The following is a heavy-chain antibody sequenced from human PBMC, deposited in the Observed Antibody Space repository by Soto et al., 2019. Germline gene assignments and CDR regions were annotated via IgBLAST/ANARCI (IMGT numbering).Heavy chain of an antibody. Sequence: TLSLTCTVSGASSSYGGFSWSWIRQSTGKGLEWIGYISHLWNTYFHQSFKSRLTMSIDRTRNQFSLKLSSVTAADMAVYYCARGGGYDSLDYWGQGVLVSVSS. V-gene: IGHV4-30-2*06. CDR2: ISHLWNT. CDR3: ARGGGYDSLDY. CDR1: GASSSYGGFS. D-gene: IGHD5-18*01. J-gene: IGHJ4*02.